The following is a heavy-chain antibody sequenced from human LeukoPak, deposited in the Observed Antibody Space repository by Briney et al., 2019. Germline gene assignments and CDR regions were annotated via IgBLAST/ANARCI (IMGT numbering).Heavy chain of an antibody. CDR1: DDTFSSHY. CDR2: IPYIGST. Sequence: SETLYLTCAVSDDTFSSHYWTWIRQPPGKGLEWIGYIPYIGSTNYNPSLKSRVSISIDTSKNQFSLKLTSVTAADTAVYYCARDLVTVTKGFDIWGQGTVVSVSS. V-gene: IGHV4-59*11. D-gene: IGHD4-17*01. CDR3: ARDLVTVTKGFDI. J-gene: IGHJ3*02.